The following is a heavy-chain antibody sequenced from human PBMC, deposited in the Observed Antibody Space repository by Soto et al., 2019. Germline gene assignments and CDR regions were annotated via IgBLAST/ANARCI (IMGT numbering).Heavy chain of an antibody. CDR2: IFSNDEN. V-gene: IGHV2-26*01. CDR1: GFSLSNARMG. Sequence: QVTLKESGPVLVKPTETLTLTCTVSGFSLSNARMGVSWIRQPPGKALEWLAHIFSNDENSYSTSLKSRLTIAKETSNSQVVLTMTNMDPVDTATYYCARKIPMTGYYIGSYSFDPWGQGSLVTVSS. J-gene: IGHJ5*02. D-gene: IGHD3-9*01. CDR3: ARKIPMTGYYIGSYSFDP.